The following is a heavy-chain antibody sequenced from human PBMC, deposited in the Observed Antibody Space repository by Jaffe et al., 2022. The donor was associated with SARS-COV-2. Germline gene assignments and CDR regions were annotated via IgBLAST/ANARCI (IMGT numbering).Heavy chain of an antibody. CDR1: GFTFDDYA. J-gene: IGHJ3*02. Sequence: EVQLVESGENLVQPGRSLRLSCAASGFTFDDYAMHWVRQAPGKGLEWVSGLSWNSDSEVYADSVKGRFTISRDNAKNSLYLQMNSLRVEDTALYYCAKGTGSRGHFDVFDIWGQGTMITVSS. CDR2: LSWNSDSE. D-gene: IGHD3-22*01. V-gene: IGHV3-9*01. CDR3: AKGTGSRGHFDVFDI.